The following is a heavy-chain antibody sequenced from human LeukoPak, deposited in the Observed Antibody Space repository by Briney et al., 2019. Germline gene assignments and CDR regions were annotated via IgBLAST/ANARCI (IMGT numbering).Heavy chain of an antibody. V-gene: IGHV3-23*01. Sequence: GGSLRLPCAASGFTFSSYAMSWVRQAPGKGLEWVSAISGSGGSTYYADSVKGRFTISRDNSKNTLYLQMNSLRAEDTAVYYCARDSGWYRPFDNWGQGTLVTVSS. CDR2: ISGSGGST. D-gene: IGHD6-19*01. J-gene: IGHJ4*02. CDR1: GFTFSSYA. CDR3: ARDSGWYRPFDN.